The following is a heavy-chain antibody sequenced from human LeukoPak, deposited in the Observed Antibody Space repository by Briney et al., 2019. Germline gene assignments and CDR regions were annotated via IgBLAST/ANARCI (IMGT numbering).Heavy chain of an antibody. CDR3: AKFYEGFY. J-gene: IGHJ4*02. CDR1: GFTFSSYG. V-gene: IGHV3-30*18. Sequence: GRSLRLSCAASGFTFSSYGMPWVRQAPGKGLEWVAVISYDGSNKYYADSVKGRFTISRDNSKNTLYLQMNSLRAEDTAVYYCAKFYEGFYWGQGTLVTVSS. CDR2: ISYDGSNK. D-gene: IGHD2/OR15-2a*01.